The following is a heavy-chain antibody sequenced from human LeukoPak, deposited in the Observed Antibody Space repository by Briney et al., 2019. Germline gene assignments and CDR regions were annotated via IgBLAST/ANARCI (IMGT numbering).Heavy chain of an antibody. CDR1: GYTFTSYY. CDR2: INPSGGST. D-gene: IGHD4-23*01. CDR3: ARDTPTTVVTSPYDY. J-gene: IGHJ4*02. V-gene: IGHV1-46*01. Sequence: ASVKVSCKASGYTFTSYYMHWVRQAPGQGLEWMGIINPSGGSTSYAQKFQGRVTITADKSTSTAYMELSSLRSEDTAVYYCARDTPTTVVTSPYDYWGQGTLVTVSS.